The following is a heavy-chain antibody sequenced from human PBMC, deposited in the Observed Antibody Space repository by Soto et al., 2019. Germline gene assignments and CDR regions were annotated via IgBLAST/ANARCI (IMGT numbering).Heavy chain of an antibody. V-gene: IGHV4-4*07. CDR2: IYSSGGT. J-gene: IGHJ4*02. CDR3: ASASQRTSYFECFALLGY. Sequence: QVQLQESGPGLVRPSETLSLTCTVSSDSSSGLYCTWIRQPAGKGLGWIGRIYSSGGTNYNPSLTCRVSMSLDTSKNHFSLQLTSVTAADTGVFYCASASQRTSYFECFALLGYWGEGTLVTVSS. D-gene: IGHD3-9*01. CDR1: SDSSSGLY.